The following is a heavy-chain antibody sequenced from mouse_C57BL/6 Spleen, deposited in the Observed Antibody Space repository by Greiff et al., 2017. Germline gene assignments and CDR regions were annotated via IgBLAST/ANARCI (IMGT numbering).Heavy chain of an antibody. V-gene: IGHV5-17*01. J-gene: IGHJ3*01. D-gene: IGHD2-4*01. CDR3: ARGDYYDYDGFAY. CDR2: ISSGSSTI. Sequence: EVKLVESGGGLVKPGGSLKLSCAASGFTFSDYGMHWVRQAPEKGLEWVAYISSGSSTIYYADTVKGRFTISRDNAKNTLLLQMSSLRSEDTAMYYCARGDYYDYDGFAYWGQGTLVTVSA. CDR1: GFTFSDYG.